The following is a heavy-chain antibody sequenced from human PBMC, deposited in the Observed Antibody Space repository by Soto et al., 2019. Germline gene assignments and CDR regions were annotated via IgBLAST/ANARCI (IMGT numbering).Heavy chain of an antibody. CDR1: GGTFRSYV. Sequence: QVQLVQSGAEVKKPGSSVKVSCKASGGTFRSYVTSWVRQAPGQGLEWLGGIIPMYGTTYYAQTFQGRVTISADEYTSTAFMELSSLRSEDTAVYYCARIGTLDWIDDYWGQGTLVTVSS. CDR3: ARIGTLDWIDDY. CDR2: IIPMYGTT. V-gene: IGHV1-69*12. D-gene: IGHD1-1*01. J-gene: IGHJ4*02.